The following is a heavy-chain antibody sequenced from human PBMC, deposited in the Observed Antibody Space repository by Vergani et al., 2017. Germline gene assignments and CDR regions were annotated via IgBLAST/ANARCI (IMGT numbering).Heavy chain of an antibody. CDR2: IFHTGSS. Sequence: QVQLHESGPGLVKPPGTLSLTCAVSGSSLSSGIWWSWVRQPPGKGLEWIGEIFHTGSSNYNPSLKSRVTMSVDKSKSQFSLKLTSVTAADTAVYYCASRIATAGTYFDSWGQGTLVTVSS. CDR3: ASRIATAGTYFDS. D-gene: IGHD6-13*01. J-gene: IGHJ4*02. CDR1: GSSLSSGIW. V-gene: IGHV4-4*03.